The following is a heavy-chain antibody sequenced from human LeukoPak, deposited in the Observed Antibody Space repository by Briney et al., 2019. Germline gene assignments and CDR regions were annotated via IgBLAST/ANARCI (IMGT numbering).Heavy chain of an antibody. CDR2: IYHSGST. CDR1: GYSITNGYY. CDR3: ARQSADHYDSSGYVYYMDV. D-gene: IGHD3-22*01. V-gene: IGHV4-38-2*02. Sequence: SETLSLTCNVSGYSITNGYYWGWIRQPPGKGLEWIGSIYHSGSTYYNPSLKSRVTISVATSKNQFSLKLNSVTAADTAVYYCARQSADHYDSSGYVYYMDVWGKGTTVTISS. J-gene: IGHJ6*03.